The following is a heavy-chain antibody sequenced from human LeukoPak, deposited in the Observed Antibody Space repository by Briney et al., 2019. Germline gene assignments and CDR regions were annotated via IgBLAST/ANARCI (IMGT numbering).Heavy chain of an antibody. D-gene: IGHD3-22*01. CDR2: INHSGST. J-gene: IGHJ4*02. CDR3: ARLRTYYYDSSAFDY. V-gene: IGHV4-34*01. CDR1: GGSFRGYY. Sequence: SETLSLTCAVYGGSFRGYYWMWISQPPGNGLEWIGEINHSGSTNYNPSLKSRVTISVDTSKNQFSLKLTSVTAADTAVYYCARLRTYYYDSSAFDYWGQGTLVTVSP.